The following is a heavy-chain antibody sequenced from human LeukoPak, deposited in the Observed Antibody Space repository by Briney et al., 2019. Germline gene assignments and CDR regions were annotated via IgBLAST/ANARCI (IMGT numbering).Heavy chain of an antibody. V-gene: IGHV5-51*01. CDR3: ARAYTSGILTGSFDY. Sequence: AGESLKISCKGSGYSFTSYWIGWVRQMPGKGLEWMGIIYPGDSDTRYSPSFQGQVTISADKSISTAYLQWSSLKASDTAMYYCARAYTSGILTGSFDYWGQGTLVTVSS. CDR2: IYPGDSDT. CDR1: GYSFTSYW. J-gene: IGHJ4*02. D-gene: IGHD3-9*01.